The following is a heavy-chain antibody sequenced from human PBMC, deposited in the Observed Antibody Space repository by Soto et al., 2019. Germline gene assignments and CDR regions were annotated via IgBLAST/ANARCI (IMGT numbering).Heavy chain of an antibody. CDR1: GYSFTSYW. CDR3: ASQLKYSSDWYYSDY. Sequence: PGESLKISCKASGYSFTSYWIGWVRQMPGKGLEWMGIIYPGDSDTRYSPSFQGQVTISADKSISTAYLQWSSLKASDTAMYYCASQLKYSSDWYYSDYWGQGTLVTVSS. CDR2: IYPGDSDT. V-gene: IGHV5-51*01. J-gene: IGHJ4*02. D-gene: IGHD6-19*01.